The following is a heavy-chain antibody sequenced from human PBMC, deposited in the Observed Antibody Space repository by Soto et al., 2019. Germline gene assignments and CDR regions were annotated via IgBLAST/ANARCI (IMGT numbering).Heavy chain of an antibody. J-gene: IGHJ5*02. D-gene: IGHD3-16*01. CDR1: GGTFSSYA. Sequence: ASVKVSCKASGGTFSSYAISWVRQAPGQGLEWMGGIIPIFGTANYAQKFQGRVTITADESTSTAYMELSSLRSEDTAVYYCARDPGGKMDWFDPWGQGTLVTVSS. CDR2: IIPIFGTA. V-gene: IGHV1-69*13. CDR3: ARDPGGKMDWFDP.